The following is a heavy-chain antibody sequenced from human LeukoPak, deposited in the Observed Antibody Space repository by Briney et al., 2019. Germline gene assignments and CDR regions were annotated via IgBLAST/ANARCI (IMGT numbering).Heavy chain of an antibody. Sequence: SETLSLTCTVSGGSISSYYWSWIRQPAGKGLEWIGRIYTSGSTNYNPSLKSRVTMSVDTSKNQFSLKLSSVTAADTAVYYCARILRGVIVTSFDYWGQGIPVTVSS. CDR2: IYTSGST. CDR3: ARILRGVIVTSFDY. D-gene: IGHD3-10*01. J-gene: IGHJ4*02. V-gene: IGHV4-4*07. CDR1: GGSISSYY.